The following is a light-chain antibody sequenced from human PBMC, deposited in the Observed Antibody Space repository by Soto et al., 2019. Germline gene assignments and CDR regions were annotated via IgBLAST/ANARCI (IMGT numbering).Light chain of an antibody. V-gene: IGKV3-15*01. CDR1: QSVRSTY. Sequence: EIVMTQSPGTLSVSPGERATLSCRASQSVRSTYLAWYQQKPGQAPRLLIFGVSNRAAGIPARFSGSGSGTEFTLTISSLQSEDFAIYYCQQYNNWPWTFGQGTKVDIK. J-gene: IGKJ1*01. CDR2: GVS. CDR3: QQYNNWPWT.